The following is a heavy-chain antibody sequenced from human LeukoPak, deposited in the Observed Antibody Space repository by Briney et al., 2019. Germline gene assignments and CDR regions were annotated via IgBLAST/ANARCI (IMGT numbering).Heavy chain of an antibody. CDR1: GFTFSSYE. Sequence: GGSLRLSCAASGFTFSSYEMNWVRQAPGKGLEWVSSISSSSSYIYYADSVKGRFTISRDNAKNSLYLQMNSLRAEDTAVYYCARDQFQGAFDIWGQGTMVTVSS. CDR2: ISSSSSYI. J-gene: IGHJ3*02. CDR3: ARDQFQGAFDI. D-gene: IGHD2-21*01. V-gene: IGHV3-21*01.